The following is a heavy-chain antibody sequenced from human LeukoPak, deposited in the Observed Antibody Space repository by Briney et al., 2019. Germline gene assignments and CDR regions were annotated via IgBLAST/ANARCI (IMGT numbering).Heavy chain of an antibody. Sequence: HSGGSLRLSCAASGFTFSSYAMSWVRQAPGKGLEWVSAISGSGGSTYYADSVKGRFTISRDNSKNTLYLQMNSLRAEDTAVYYCAKDLSLYGDSLDYFDYWGQGTLVTVSS. CDR3: AKDLSLYGDSLDYFDY. J-gene: IGHJ4*02. CDR2: ISGSGGST. D-gene: IGHD4-17*01. CDR1: GFTFSSYA. V-gene: IGHV3-23*01.